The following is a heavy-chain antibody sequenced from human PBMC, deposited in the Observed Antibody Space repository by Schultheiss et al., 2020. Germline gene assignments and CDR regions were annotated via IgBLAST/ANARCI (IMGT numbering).Heavy chain of an antibody. CDR3: STAAAY. CDR2: IKRKTDGETT. J-gene: IGHJ4*02. CDR1: GFSFHDAW. Sequence: GGSLRLSCAASGFSFHDAWMSWVRQAPGKGLEWVGRIKRKTDGETTDYAEAVKGRFTISRDDSNNMLYLEMNSLGIEDTAIYYCSTAAAYWGQGTLVTVSS. D-gene: IGHD2-15*01. V-gene: IGHV3-15*01.